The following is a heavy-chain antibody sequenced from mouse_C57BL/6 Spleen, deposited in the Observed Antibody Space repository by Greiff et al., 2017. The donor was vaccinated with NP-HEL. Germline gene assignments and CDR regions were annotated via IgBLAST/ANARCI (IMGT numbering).Heavy chain of an antibody. CDR1: GYTFTDYY. Sequence: EVQLQQSGPVLVKPGASVKMSCKASGYTFTDYYMNWVKQSHGKSLEWIGVINPYNGGTSYNQKFKGKATLTVDKSSSTAYMELNSLTSEDSAVYYWARGGGSPDAMDDWGQGASVTVSS. CDR3: ARGGGSPDAMDD. CDR2: INPYNGGT. V-gene: IGHV1-19*01. J-gene: IGHJ4*01.